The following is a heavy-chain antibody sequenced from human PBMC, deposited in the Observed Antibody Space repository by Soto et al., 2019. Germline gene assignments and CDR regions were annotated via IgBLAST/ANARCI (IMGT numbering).Heavy chain of an antibody. CDR3: ATRAAYRSDGPVGHDAFDI. CDR2: IYAGGSR. Sequence: GGSLRLSCAASGFTVGTNYMTWVRQAPGKGLEWVSVIYAGGSRYYADSVKGRFTISRDNSKNTLYLQMNSLRAEDTAVYYCATRAAYRSDGPVGHDAFDIWGQGTMVTVSS. CDR1: GFTVGTNY. D-gene: IGHD3-16*02. J-gene: IGHJ3*02. V-gene: IGHV3-66*01.